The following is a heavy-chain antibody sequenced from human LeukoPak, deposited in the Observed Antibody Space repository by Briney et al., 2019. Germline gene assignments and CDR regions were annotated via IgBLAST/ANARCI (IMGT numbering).Heavy chain of an antibody. CDR1: GYTFSNYG. D-gene: IGHD1-1*01. V-gene: IGHV1-18*01. CDR3: ARDNDKVVDH. Sequence: ASVKVSCKTSGYTFSNYGISWVRQAPGQGLEWMGWITAYNGNRLYAQRFQGRITLTTDTSTSTSYMELRSLEYDDTAIYYCARDNDKVVDHWGQGTPVTVSS. CDR2: ITAYNGNR. J-gene: IGHJ4*01.